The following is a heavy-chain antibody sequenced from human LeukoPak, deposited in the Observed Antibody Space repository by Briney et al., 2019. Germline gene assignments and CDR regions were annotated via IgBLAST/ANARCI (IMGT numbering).Heavy chain of an antibody. CDR2: IYYSGST. CDR1: GGSISSYY. CDR3: ARGLRGSGTYYPYFDY. J-gene: IGHJ4*02. D-gene: IGHD3-10*01. Sequence: SETLSLTCTVSGGSISSYYWSWIRQPPGKGLEWIGYIYYSGSTNYNPSLKSRVTISPDTSKNQFSLKLSSVTAADTAVYYCARGLRGSGTYYPYFDYWGQGTLVTVSS. V-gene: IGHV4-59*08.